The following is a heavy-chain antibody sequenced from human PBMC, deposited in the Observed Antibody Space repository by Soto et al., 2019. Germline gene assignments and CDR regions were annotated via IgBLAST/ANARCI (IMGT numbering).Heavy chain of an antibody. J-gene: IGHJ4*02. Sequence: PSETLSVTCRVSGGTMNSGDYFWSWIRQPPVKGLEWIGSIFYTGSTYYSPSLKSRASMSMATSKNLFSLRLRSLTAAATTVYLGDGVNANLYRHYSIGYWGQGTPVTVSS. CDR1: GGTMNSGDYF. V-gene: IGHV4-30-4*01. CDR3: DGVNANLYRHYSIGY. D-gene: IGHD2-21*01. CDR2: IFYTGST.